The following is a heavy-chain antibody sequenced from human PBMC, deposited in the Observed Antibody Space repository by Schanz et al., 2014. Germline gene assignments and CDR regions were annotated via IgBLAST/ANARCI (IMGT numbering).Heavy chain of an antibody. CDR2: IVAIAGIT. D-gene: IGHD3-22*01. J-gene: IGHJ5*02. CDR3: AREVGLYDRGWFDP. CDR1: GGTFSSDT. Sequence: QVHLVQSGAEVKKPGSSVKVSCKASGGTFSSDTFSWVRQAPGQGLEWMGRIVAIAGITNYAQRFQGRVTITADKSTDTAYRELSSLRSEDTAVYYCAREVGLYDRGWFDPWGQGTLVTVSS. V-gene: IGHV1-69*08.